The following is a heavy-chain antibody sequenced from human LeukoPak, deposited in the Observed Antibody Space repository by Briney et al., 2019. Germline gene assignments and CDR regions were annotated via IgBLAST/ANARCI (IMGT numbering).Heavy chain of an antibody. CDR2: IYYSGST. V-gene: IGHV4-59*01. D-gene: IGHD4-17*01. CDR1: GGSIGSYY. CDR3: ARGDGDYVNWYFDL. Sequence: SETLSLTCTVSGGSIGSYYWSWIRQPPGKGLEWIGYIYYSGSTNYNPSLKSRVTISVDTSKNQFSLKLSSVTAADTAVYYCARGDGDYVNWYFDLWGRGTLVTVSS. J-gene: IGHJ2*01.